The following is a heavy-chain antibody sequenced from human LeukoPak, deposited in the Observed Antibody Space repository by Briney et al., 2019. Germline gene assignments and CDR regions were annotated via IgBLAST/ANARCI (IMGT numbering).Heavy chain of an antibody. CDR2: IYPRDSDT. CDR3: ARPYDYSNKYAFDI. V-gene: IGHV5-51*01. CDR1: GFSFTSYW. J-gene: IGHJ3*02. D-gene: IGHD4-11*01. Sequence: GESLQISCEGSGFSFTSYWIGWVRQMPGKGLEWMGIIYPRDSDTRYSPSFQGQVTISADKSISTAYLQWSSLKASDTAMYYCARPYDYSNKYAFDIWGQGTMVTVSS.